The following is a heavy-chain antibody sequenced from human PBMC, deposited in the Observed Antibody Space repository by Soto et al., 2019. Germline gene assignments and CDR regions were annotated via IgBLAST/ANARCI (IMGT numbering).Heavy chain of an antibody. J-gene: IGHJ4*02. V-gene: IGHV3-15*07. Sequence: EVQLVESGGGLVKPGGSLRLSCAASGFTFSNVWMNWVRQAPGKGLEWVGRIKSKTDGGTTDYAAPVKGRFTISRDNSKNTLYLQMNSLKTADTAVYYFTPLALKYSSGWYEFSDWGQGTLVTVSS. D-gene: IGHD6-19*01. CDR1: GFTFSNVW. CDR3: TPLALKYSSGWYEFSD. CDR2: IKSKTDGGTT.